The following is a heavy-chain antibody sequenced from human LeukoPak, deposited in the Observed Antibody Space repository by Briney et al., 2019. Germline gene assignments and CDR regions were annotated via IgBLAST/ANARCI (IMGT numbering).Heavy chain of an antibody. V-gene: IGHV4-38-2*01. D-gene: IGHD4-17*01. CDR3: ARPSVLNGDPDY. CDR1: GYSISSGYY. Sequence: TSETLSLTCAVSGYSISSGYYWGWIRQPPGKGLEWIGNIYHTGSTYYNPSLKSRVTISVDTSRNQFSLKLTSVTAADTAMYYCARPSVLNGDPDYLGQGILVTVSS. J-gene: IGHJ4*02. CDR2: IYHTGST.